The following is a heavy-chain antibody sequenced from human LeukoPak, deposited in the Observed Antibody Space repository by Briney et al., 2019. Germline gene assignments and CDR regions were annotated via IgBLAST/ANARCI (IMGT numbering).Heavy chain of an antibody. Sequence: GGSLRLSCAASGFTFSSYWMTWVRQAPGKGLEWEANIKLDGSEIHYLDSVKGRFTISRDNAKNALYLQMNSLRAEDTAVYFCAREAHTFDYWGQGALVTVSS. CDR3: AREAHTFDY. CDR1: GFTFSSYW. CDR2: IKLDGSEI. V-gene: IGHV3-7*01. J-gene: IGHJ4*02.